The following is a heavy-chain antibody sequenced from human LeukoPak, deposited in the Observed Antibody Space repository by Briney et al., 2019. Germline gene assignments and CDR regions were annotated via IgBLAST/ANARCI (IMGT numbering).Heavy chain of an antibody. CDR3: ARCEWHYYHYYMDV. V-gene: IGHV3-33*08. D-gene: IGHD3-3*01. J-gene: IGHJ6*03. Sequence: GGSLRLSCAASGFTFSNSDMHWVRQAPGKGLEWVAFIRYDGSNKCYADSVKGRFTISRDNAKNSLFLQMNSLGAEDTAVYYCARCEWHYYHYYMDVWGKGTTVTVSS. CDR1: GFTFSNSD. CDR2: IRYDGSNK.